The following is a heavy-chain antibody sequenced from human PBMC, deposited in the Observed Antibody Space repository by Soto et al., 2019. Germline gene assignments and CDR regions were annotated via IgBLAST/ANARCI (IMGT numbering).Heavy chain of an antibody. V-gene: IGHV4-30-2*01. CDR2: IYHSGST. Sequence: QLQLQESGSGLVKPSQTLSLTCAVSGGSISSGGYSWSWIRQPPGKGLEWIGYIYHSGSTYYNPSLKSRVTIAVARSKNQFSLKLSSVTSADTAVYYCARAPMVMVGSIDYWGQGTLVTVSS. CDR3: ARAPMVMVGSIDY. D-gene: IGHD2-8*01. J-gene: IGHJ4*02. CDR1: GGSISSGGYS.